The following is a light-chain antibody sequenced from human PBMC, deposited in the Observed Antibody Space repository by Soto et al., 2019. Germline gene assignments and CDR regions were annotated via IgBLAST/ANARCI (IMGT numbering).Light chain of an antibody. V-gene: IGKV3-15*01. CDR3: QQYNNWPIT. CDR2: GVS. J-gene: IGKJ5*01. Sequence: ETLLTQSPGPLALSPGERATLSLRASQSVSSSYLAWYQQKPGQAPRLLIYGVSTRATGIPARFSGSESGTEFTLTISSLRSEDFVVYYCQQYNNWPITFGQGTRLEIK. CDR1: QSVSSSY.